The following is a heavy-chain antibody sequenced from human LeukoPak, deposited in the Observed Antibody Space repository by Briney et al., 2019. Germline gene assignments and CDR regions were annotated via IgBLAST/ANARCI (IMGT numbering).Heavy chain of an antibody. CDR3: ARGDYDFWSAVISAAFDI. V-gene: IGHV4-59*01. J-gene: IGHJ3*02. D-gene: IGHD3-3*01. CDR2: IYYSGST. CDR1: GGSISSYY. Sequence: SETLSLACTVSGGSISSYYWSWIRQPPGTGLEWIGYIYYSGSTNYNPSLKSRVTISVDTSKNQFSLKLSSVTAADTAVYYCARGDYDFWSAVISAAFDIWGQGTMVTVSS.